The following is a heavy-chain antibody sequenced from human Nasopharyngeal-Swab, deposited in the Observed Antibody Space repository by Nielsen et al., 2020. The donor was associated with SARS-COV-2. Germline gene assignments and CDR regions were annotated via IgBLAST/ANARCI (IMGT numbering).Heavy chain of an antibody. D-gene: IGHD3-3*01. CDR3: AKGYYDFWSGHY. J-gene: IGHJ4*02. V-gene: IGHV3-21*01. Sequence: WIRPPPGKGLEWVSSISSSSSYIYYADSVKGRFTISRDNAKNSLYLQMNSLRAEDTAVYYCAKGYYDFWSGHYWGQGTLVTVSS. CDR2: ISSSSSYI.